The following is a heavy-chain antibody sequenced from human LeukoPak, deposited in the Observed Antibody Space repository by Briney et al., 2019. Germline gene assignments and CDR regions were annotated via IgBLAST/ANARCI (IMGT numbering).Heavy chain of an antibody. CDR3: AHKKMTTVTQGWFDP. J-gene: IGHJ5*02. CDR2: IYWDDDK. CDR1: GFSLSTRGVG. V-gene: IGHV2-5*02. D-gene: IGHD4-17*01. Sequence: FSGFSLSTRGVGVGWIRQPPGKALEWLSLIYWDDDKRYSPSLKSRLTITKDTSKNQVVLTMTNMDPVDTATYYCAHKKMTTVTQGWFDPWGQGTLVTVSS.